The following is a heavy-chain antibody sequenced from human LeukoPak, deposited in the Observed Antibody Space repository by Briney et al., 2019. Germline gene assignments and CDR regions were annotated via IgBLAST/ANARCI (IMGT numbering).Heavy chain of an antibody. V-gene: IGHV3-21*01. D-gene: IGHD2-15*01. CDR1: GFTFNTYS. CDR3: VRVHCSGGGCYQRNDGLEI. Sequence: GGSLRLSCAASGFTFNTYSMNWVRQAPGKGLVWVSCISVDSNYLYYVDSLRRRFTVSRDNTKNSLYLQMNSLRAEDTAVYYCVRVHCSGGGCYQRNDGLEIWGQGTMVTVSS. J-gene: IGHJ3*02. CDR2: ISVDSNYL.